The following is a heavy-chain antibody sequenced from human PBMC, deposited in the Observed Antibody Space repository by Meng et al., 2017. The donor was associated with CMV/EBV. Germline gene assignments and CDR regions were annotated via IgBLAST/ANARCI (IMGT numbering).Heavy chain of an antibody. CDR3: ARSTGTVPVDP. CDR1: GFTFSSYA. V-gene: IGHV3-48*03. CDR2: ISSSGSTI. Sequence: GESLKISCAASGFTFSSYAMSWVRQAPGKGLEWVSYISSSGSTIYYADSVKGRFTISRDNAKNSLYLQMNSLRAEDTAVYYCARSTGTVPVDPWGQGTLVTVSS. J-gene: IGHJ5*02. D-gene: IGHD1-1*01.